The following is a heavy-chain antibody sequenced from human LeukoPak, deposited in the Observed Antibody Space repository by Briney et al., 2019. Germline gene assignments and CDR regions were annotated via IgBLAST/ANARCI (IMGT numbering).Heavy chain of an antibody. Sequence: KSGGSLRLSCAVSGFTFSSNWMHWVRQVPGKGLEWVGRIKSKTDGGTTDYAAPVKGRFSISRDDSKNTLYLQMDSLKSEDTAVYYCTTYYDFWSGYFYYWGQGTLVTVSS. V-gene: IGHV3-15*01. CDR3: TTYYDFWSGYFYY. D-gene: IGHD3-3*01. CDR2: IKSKTDGGTT. CDR1: GFTFSSNW. J-gene: IGHJ4*02.